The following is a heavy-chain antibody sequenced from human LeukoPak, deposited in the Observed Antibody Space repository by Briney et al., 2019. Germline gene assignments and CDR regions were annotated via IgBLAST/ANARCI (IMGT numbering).Heavy chain of an antibody. CDR1: GFTFNSYG. J-gene: IGHJ4*02. D-gene: IGHD1-26*01. CDR2: IGYDGTDK. V-gene: IGHV3-30*02. CDR3: PRATTGYFDY. Sequence: PGGSLRLSCAASGFTFNSYGMHWVRQAPGKGLEWVAYIGYDGTDKYYADSVKGRFTISRDNSKNTFYLQMNSLRTADTAVYYCPRATTGYFDYWGQGTLVTVSS.